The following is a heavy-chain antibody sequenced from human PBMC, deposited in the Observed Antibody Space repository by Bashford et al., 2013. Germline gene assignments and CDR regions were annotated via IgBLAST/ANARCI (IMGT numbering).Heavy chain of an antibody. CDR2: ISYDGSNK. Sequence: GGSLRLSCAASGFTFSSYGMHWVRQAPGKGLEWVAVISYDGSNKYYADSVKGRFTISRDNSKNTLYLQMNSLRAEDTAVYYCAKDFTRIAVAGIGWGFKDYWGQGTLVTVSS. CDR3: AKDFTRIAVAGIGWGFKDY. V-gene: IGHV3-30*18. CDR1: GFTFSSYG. D-gene: IGHD6-19*01. J-gene: IGHJ4*02.